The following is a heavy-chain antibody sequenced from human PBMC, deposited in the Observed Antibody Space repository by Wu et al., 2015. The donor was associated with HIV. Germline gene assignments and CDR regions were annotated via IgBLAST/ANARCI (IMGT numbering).Heavy chain of an antibody. Sequence: QVRLLQSGAEVKSPGSSVKVPCLTSGYTFNRFPINWLRQVPGQGLEWMGVIIPLLGTTDYAQKFQGRVTISTGASATTAYMELSSLRSEDTAVYYCARAFGYSSSWYETKGSTFDIWGQGTNGHRLF. CDR3: ARAFGYSSSWYETKGSTFDI. J-gene: IGHJ3*02. D-gene: IGHD6-13*01. V-gene: IGHV1-69*16. CDR2: IIPLLGTT. CDR1: GYTFNRFP.